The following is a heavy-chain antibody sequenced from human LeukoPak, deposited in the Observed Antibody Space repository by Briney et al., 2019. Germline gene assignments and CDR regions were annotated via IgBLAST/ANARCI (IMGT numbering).Heavy chain of an antibody. J-gene: IGHJ4*02. CDR1: GGSISSYY. CDR3: ARAGAIGMTTVTMSFDY. Sequence: SETLSLTCTVSGGSISSYYWSWIRQPPGKGLEWIGYIYYSGSTNYNPSLKSRVTISVDTSKNQFSLKLSSVTAADTAVYYCARAGAIGMTTVTMSFDYWGQGTLVTVSS. CDR2: IYYSGST. V-gene: IGHV4-59*01. D-gene: IGHD4-17*01.